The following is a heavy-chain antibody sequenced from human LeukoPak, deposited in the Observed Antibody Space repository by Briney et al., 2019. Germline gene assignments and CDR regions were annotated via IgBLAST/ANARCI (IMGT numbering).Heavy chain of an antibody. D-gene: IGHD2-15*01. V-gene: IGHV1-46*01. J-gene: IGHJ6*03. CDR1: GYTFTSYA. Sequence: ASVKVSCKASGYTFTSYAMHWVRQAPGQGLEWMGIINPSGGSTSYAQKFQGRVTMTRDTSITTAYMELSRLQSDDTAVYYCAREAGTPYYYYYMGVWGKGTTVTVSS. CDR2: INPSGGST. CDR3: AREAGTPYYYYYMGV.